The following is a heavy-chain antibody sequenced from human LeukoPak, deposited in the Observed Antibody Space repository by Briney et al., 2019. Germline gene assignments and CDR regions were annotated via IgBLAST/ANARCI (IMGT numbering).Heavy chain of an antibody. J-gene: IGHJ4*02. D-gene: IGHD5-12*01. CDR3: ARDGTSGYDGFDY. Sequence: GGSLRLSCAASGFTFSSYSMNRVRQAPGKGLEWVSSISSSSSYIYYADSVKGRFTISRDNAKNSLYLQMNSLRAEDTAVYYCARDGTSGYDGFDYWGQGTLVTVSS. CDR1: GFTFSSYS. CDR2: ISSSSSYI. V-gene: IGHV3-21*01.